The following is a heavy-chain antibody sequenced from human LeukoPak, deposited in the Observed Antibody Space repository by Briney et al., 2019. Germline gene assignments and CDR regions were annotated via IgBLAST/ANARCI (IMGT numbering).Heavy chain of an antibody. J-gene: IGHJ5*02. CDR1: GYTFTGYY. Sequence: ASVKVSCKASGYTFTGYYMHWVRRAPGQGLEWMGWINPNSGGTNYAQKFQGRVTMTRDTSISTAYMELSRLRSDDTAVYYCAKDPAATMVRGVAWFDPWGQGTLVTVSS. D-gene: IGHD3-10*01. CDR3: AKDPAATMVRGVAWFDP. V-gene: IGHV1-2*02. CDR2: INPNSGGT.